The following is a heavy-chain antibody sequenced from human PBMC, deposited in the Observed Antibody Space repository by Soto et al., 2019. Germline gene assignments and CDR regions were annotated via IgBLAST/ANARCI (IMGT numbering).Heavy chain of an antibody. Sequence: ASVKVSCKASGYTFSNYGIHWVRQAHGQRLEWMGWINAGNGNTKYSQKFQGRVTITRDTSASTAYMELSSLRSEDTAVYYCAMAPCGYDFGYWGQGTLVTVSS. D-gene: IGHD6-25*01. CDR1: GYTFSNYG. CDR2: INAGNGNT. V-gene: IGHV1-3*01. J-gene: IGHJ4*02. CDR3: AMAPCGYDFGY.